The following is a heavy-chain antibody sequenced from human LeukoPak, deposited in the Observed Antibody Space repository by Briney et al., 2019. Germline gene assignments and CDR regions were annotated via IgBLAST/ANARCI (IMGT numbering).Heavy chain of an antibody. CDR2: ISGYSGNT. Sequence: ASVKVSCKASGYTFTSYGISWVRQAPGQGLEWMGWISGYSGNTNYAQKIQGRVTMTTDTSTSTAYMELRSLRSDDTAVYYCARDQVYNSAQGVVDYWGQRTLVTVSS. V-gene: IGHV1-18*01. CDR1: GYTFTSYG. CDR3: ARDQVYNSAQGVVDY. D-gene: IGHD6-19*01. J-gene: IGHJ4*02.